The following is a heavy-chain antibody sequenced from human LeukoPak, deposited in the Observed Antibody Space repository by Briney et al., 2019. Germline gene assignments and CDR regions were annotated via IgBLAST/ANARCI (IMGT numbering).Heavy chain of an antibody. J-gene: IGHJ6*02. V-gene: IGHV3-7*03. Sequence: GGSLRLSCAASGFTFSSYWMNWARQAPGKGLEWVASINHNGNVNYYVDSVKGRFTISRDNAKRSLYLQMSNLRAEDTAAYFCARGGGLDVWGQGATVTVSS. CDR3: ARGGGLDV. CDR2: INHNGNVN. D-gene: IGHD3-16*01. CDR1: GFTFSSYW.